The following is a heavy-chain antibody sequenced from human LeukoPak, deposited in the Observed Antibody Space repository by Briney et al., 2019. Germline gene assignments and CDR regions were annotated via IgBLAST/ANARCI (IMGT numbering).Heavy chain of an antibody. D-gene: IGHD6-19*01. CDR3: ARGLDSSGWYGNLGY. CDR2: ISYDGSNK. J-gene: IGHJ4*02. CDR1: GFTFSSYA. V-gene: IGHV3-30-3*01. Sequence: PGRSLRLSCAASGFTFSSYAMHWVRQAPGKGLEWVAVISYDGSNKYYADSVKGRFTISRDNSKNTLYLQMNSLRAEDTAVYYCARGLDSSGWYGNLGYWGQGTLVTVSS.